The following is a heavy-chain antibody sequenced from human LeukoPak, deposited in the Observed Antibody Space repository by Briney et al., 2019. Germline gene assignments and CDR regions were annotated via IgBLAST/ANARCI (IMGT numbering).Heavy chain of an antibody. Sequence: ASVKVSCKASGYTFTSYDINWVRQATGQGLEWMGWMNPNSGNTGYAQKFQGRVTMTRNTSISTAYMELSSLRSADTAVYYCARADGYSYGRFDYWGPGTLVTVSS. CDR1: GYTFTSYD. CDR2: MNPNSGNT. J-gene: IGHJ4*02. V-gene: IGHV1-8*01. CDR3: ARADGYSYGRFDY. D-gene: IGHD5-18*01.